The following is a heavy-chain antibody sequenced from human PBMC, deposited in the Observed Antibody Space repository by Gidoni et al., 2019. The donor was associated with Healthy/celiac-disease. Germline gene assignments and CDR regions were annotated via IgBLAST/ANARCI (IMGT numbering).Heavy chain of an antibody. CDR1: GYTFTSYY. D-gene: IGHD2-21*02. Sequence: QVQLVQSGAEVTKPGASVKVSCKASGYTFTSYYMHWVRQAPGQGLEWMGIINPSGGSTSYAQKFQGRVTMTRDTSTSTVYMELSSLRSEDTAVYYCARGYCGGDCYDRGVDYWGQGTLVTVSS. CDR2: INPSGGST. V-gene: IGHV1-46*01. J-gene: IGHJ4*02. CDR3: ARGYCGGDCYDRGVDY.